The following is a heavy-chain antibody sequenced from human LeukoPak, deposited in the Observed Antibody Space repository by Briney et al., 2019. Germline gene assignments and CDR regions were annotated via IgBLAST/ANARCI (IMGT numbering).Heavy chain of an antibody. D-gene: IGHD3-9*01. Sequence: PGGSLRLSCAASGFTFSRYSMNWVRQAPGKGLEWVSYISSSSSTIYYADSVKGRFTISRDNAKNSLYLQMNSLRAEDTAVYYCARALRYFDWLSTSPEFNWFDPWRQGTLVTVSS. CDR3: ARALRYFDWLSTSPEFNWFDP. V-gene: IGHV3-48*01. CDR2: ISSSSSTI. CDR1: GFTFSRYS. J-gene: IGHJ5*02.